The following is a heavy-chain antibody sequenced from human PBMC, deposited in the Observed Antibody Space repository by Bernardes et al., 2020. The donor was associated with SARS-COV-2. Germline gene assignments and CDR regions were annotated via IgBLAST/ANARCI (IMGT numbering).Heavy chain of an antibody. Sequence: SETLSLTCSVSGGSISTYYWSWIRQPAGKGLEWIGRMSASGSSNHNPSLRSRITMSVDTPQNQIPLVLSSVTAADTAVSYCASKGGTSGRGLDVWGQGTTVTVSS. D-gene: IGHD3-10*01. CDR2: MSASGSS. V-gene: IGHV4-4*07. J-gene: IGHJ6*02. CDR1: GGSISTYY. CDR3: ASKGGTSGRGLDV.